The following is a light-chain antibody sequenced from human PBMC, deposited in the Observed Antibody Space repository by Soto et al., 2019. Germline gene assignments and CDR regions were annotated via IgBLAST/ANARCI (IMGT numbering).Light chain of an antibody. Sequence: DVLMTQSPLSLPVTLGQPASVSCRSSQSLVHSDGNSYLSWFQQRPGQSPRRLIYKVSNRDSGVPARVSGSGSDTDFTLKISRVEAEDVGVYYCMQGTQWPYTFGQGTQLEIK. CDR2: KVS. J-gene: IGKJ2*01. CDR1: QSLVHSDGNSY. V-gene: IGKV2-30*02. CDR3: MQGTQWPYT.